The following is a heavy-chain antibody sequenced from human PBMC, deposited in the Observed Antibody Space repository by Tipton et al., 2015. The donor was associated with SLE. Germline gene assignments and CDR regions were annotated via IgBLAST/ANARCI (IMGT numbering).Heavy chain of an antibody. CDR3: AKGGTGKFDY. V-gene: IGHV3-23*01. CDR1: GFTFSSYA. CDR2: ISTSSDRT. J-gene: IGHJ4*02. D-gene: IGHD7-27*01. Sequence: SLRLSCAASGFTFSSYAMSWVRQAPGKGLEHVSGISTSSDRTYYAASVKGRFTISRDNSKNTLYLQMNSLRVEDTAIYYCAKGGTGKFDYWGQGTLVTVSS.